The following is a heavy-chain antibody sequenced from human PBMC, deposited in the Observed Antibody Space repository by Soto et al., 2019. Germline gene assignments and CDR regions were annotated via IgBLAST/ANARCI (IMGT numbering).Heavy chain of an antibody. CDR2: INHSGST. CDR3: ARGRQGFGHKALNWFDP. J-gene: IGHJ5*02. Sequence: PSETLSLTCAVYGGSFSGYYWSWICQPPGKGLEWIGEINHSGSTNYNPSLKSRVTISVDTSKNQFSLKLSSVTAADTAVYYCARGRQGFGHKALNWFDPWGQGTLVTVSS. V-gene: IGHV4-34*01. D-gene: IGHD3-10*01. CDR1: GGSFSGYY.